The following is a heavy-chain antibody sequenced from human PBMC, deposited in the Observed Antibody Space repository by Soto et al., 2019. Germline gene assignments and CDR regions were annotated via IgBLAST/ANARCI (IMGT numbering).Heavy chain of an antibody. CDR3: AKGASTTVFAFNDY. V-gene: IGHV3-9*01. CDR1: GFTFDDYA. CDR2: ISWNSGNL. J-gene: IGHJ4*02. Sequence: EVQLVESGGGLVQPGRSLRLSCAASGFTFDDYAMHWVGQGPGKGLEWVSSISWNSGNLGYADSVKGRFTSSRDNAKNSLYLQMNSLRGEDTALYYCAKGASTTVFAFNDYWGQGTLVTVSS. D-gene: IGHD4-17*01.